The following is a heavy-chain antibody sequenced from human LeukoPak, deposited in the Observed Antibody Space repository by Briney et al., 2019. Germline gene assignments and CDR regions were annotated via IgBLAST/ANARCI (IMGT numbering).Heavy chain of an antibody. CDR1: GFTFSSYW. V-gene: IGHV3-7*01. Sequence: PGGSLRLSCAASGFTFSSYWMSWVRQAPGKGLEWVANIKQDGSEKYYVDSVKGRFTISRDNAKNSLYLQMNSLRAEDTAVYYCAREDVYYYDSSGYSATGVDYWGQGTLVTVSS. D-gene: IGHD3-22*01. CDR3: AREDVYYYDSSGYSATGVDY. J-gene: IGHJ4*02. CDR2: IKQDGSEK.